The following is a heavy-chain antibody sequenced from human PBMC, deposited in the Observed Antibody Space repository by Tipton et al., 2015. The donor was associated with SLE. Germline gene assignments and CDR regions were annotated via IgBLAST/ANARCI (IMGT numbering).Heavy chain of an antibody. Sequence: TLSLTCTVSGGSISSSSYYWSWIRQPPGKGLEWIGYIYYSGSTNYNPSLKSRVTISVDTSKNQFSLKLSSVTAADTAVYYCARVYSSDWGWFDPWGQGTLVTVSS. CDR1: GGSISSSSYY. CDR3: ARVYSSDWGWFDP. J-gene: IGHJ5*02. CDR2: IYYSGST. D-gene: IGHD6-19*01. V-gene: IGHV4-61*01.